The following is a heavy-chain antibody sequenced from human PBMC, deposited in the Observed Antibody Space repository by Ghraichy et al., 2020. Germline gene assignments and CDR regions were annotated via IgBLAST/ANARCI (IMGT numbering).Heavy chain of an antibody. Sequence: SETLSLTCIVSGASISSDSYYWSWVRQPPGKGLEWIGSIYHTGNTYYNSSLKSRITMSVDTSTSQFSLRLTSVTAADTAVYYCARQGGVSYYLYYFDYWGQGTLVTVSS. CDR2: IYHTGNT. CDR1: GASISSDSYY. D-gene: IGHD1-26*01. J-gene: IGHJ4*02. V-gene: IGHV4-39*01. CDR3: ARQGGVSYYLYYFDY.